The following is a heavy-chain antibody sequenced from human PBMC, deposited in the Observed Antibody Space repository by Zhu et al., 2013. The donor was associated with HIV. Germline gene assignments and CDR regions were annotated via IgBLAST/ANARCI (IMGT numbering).Heavy chain of an antibody. CDR1: GGTFSSYA. Sequence: QVQLVQSGAEVKKPGSSVKVSCKASGGTFSSYAISWVRQAPGQGLEWMGWINPNSGGTNYAQKFQGRVTMTRDTSISTAYMELSRLRSDDTAVYYCARSCSGGSCALYYMDVWGKGTTVTVSS. J-gene: IGHJ6*03. CDR3: ARSCSGGSCALYYMDV. CDR2: INPNSGGT. D-gene: IGHD2-15*01. V-gene: IGHV1-2*02.